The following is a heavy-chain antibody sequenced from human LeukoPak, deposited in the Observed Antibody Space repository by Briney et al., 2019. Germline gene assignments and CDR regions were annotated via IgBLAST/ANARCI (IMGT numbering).Heavy chain of an antibody. CDR1: GFTFSSYW. CDR3: ARASTDYYDFWSGYYGTATYYYYGMDV. V-gene: IGHV3-7*01. Sequence: GRSLRLSCAASGFTFSSYWMSWVRQAPGKGLEWVANIKQDGSEKYYVDSVKGRFTISRDNAKNSLYLQMNSLRAEDTAVYYCARASTDYYDFWSGYYGTATYYYYGMDVWGQGTTVTVSS. CDR2: IKQDGSEK. J-gene: IGHJ6*02. D-gene: IGHD3-3*01.